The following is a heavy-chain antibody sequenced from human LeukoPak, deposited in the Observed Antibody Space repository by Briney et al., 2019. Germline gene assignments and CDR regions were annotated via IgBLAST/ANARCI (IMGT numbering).Heavy chain of an antibody. V-gene: IGHV3-30*04. CDR3: ARRGDVDPAMVSDYYYYGMDV. D-gene: IGHD5-18*01. CDR1: GFTFSSYA. J-gene: IGHJ6*02. Sequence: GGSLRLSCAASGFTFSSYAMHWVRQAPGKGLEWVAVISYDGSNKYYADSVKGRFTISRDNSKNTLYLQMNSLRAEDTAVYYCARRGDVDPAMVSDYYYYGMDVWGQGTTVTVSS. CDR2: ISYDGSNK.